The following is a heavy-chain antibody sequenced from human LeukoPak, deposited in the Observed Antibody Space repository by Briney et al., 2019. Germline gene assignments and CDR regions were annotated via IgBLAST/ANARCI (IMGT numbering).Heavy chain of an antibody. CDR2: IWYGGSNK. CDR1: GFTFSSYG. CDR3: AKDATRYCSGGSCYSLGFDY. J-gene: IGHJ4*02. Sequence: GGSLRLSCAASGFTFSSYGMHWVRQAPGKGLEWVAVIWYGGSNKYYADSVKGRFTISRDNSKNTLYLQVNSLRAEDTAVYYCAKDATRYCSGGSCYSLGFDYWGQGTLVTVSS. V-gene: IGHV3-30*02. D-gene: IGHD2-15*01.